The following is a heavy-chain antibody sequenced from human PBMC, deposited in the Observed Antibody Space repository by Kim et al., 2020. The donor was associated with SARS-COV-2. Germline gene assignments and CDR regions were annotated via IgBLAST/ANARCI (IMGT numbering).Heavy chain of an antibody. CDR3: AREDTYYDILTGYSPEPRFDY. CDR1: GFTFSSYS. J-gene: IGHJ4*02. D-gene: IGHD3-9*01. Sequence: GGSLRLSCAASGFTFSSYSMNWVRQAPGKGLEWVSYISSSSSTIYYADSVKGRFTISRDNAKNSLYLQMNSLRDEDTAVYYCAREDTYYDILTGYSPEPRFDYWGQGTLVTVSS. V-gene: IGHV3-48*02. CDR2: ISSSSSTI.